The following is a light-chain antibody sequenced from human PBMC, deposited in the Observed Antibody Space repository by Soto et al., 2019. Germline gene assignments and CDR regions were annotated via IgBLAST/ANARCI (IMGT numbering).Light chain of an antibody. J-gene: IGKJ1*01. V-gene: IGKV3-11*01. CDR2: EAS. CDR1: QSVSDY. CDR3: QQRYSWPWT. Sequence: EIVFTQSPATLSLSPGEGAALSCRASQSVSDYLAWYQQKPGQVPRLLIYEASRRPTGIPARFSGSGSGTDFTLVISRLEPEDFAVYYCQQRYSWPWTFGQGTKVDIK.